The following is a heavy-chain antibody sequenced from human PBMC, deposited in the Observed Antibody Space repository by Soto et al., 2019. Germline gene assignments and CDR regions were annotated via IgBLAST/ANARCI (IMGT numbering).Heavy chain of an antibody. Sequence: SETLSLTCTVSGGSISSDYWTWIRQPPGERLEWIGYIYYNGNTNYNSSLKSRVTISIDTSKNQFSLKLNSVTAADTAVYFCARLAHTSGFTFDYWVRGTLVTVSS. CDR3: ARLAHTSGFTFDY. J-gene: IGHJ4*02. V-gene: IGHV4-59*01. CDR2: IYYNGNT. D-gene: IGHD5-18*01. CDR1: GGSISSDY.